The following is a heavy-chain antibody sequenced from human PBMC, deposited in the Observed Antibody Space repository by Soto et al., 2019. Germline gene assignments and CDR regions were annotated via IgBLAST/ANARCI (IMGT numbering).Heavy chain of an antibody. CDR1: GGSISSTSSY. D-gene: IGHD3-22*01. V-gene: IGHV4-39*01. CDR2: IYYLGNT. J-gene: IGHJ4*02. CDR3: AGLYPYESSGYHLDY. Sequence: QLQLQESGPGLAKPSETLSLICTVSGGSISSTSSYWAWIRQPPGKGLEWVGSIYYLGNTYYNPSLGSRVTISVDTSKNQFSLKLSSVTAADTAVFYCAGLYPYESSGYHLDYWSQGTLVTVSS.